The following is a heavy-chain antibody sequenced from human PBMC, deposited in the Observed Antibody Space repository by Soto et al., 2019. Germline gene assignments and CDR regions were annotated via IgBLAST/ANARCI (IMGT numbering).Heavy chain of an antibody. CDR1: GFTFTNYP. Sequence: EVQLLESGGGLVQVGESLILSCPASGFTFTNYPMSWVRQAPGKGLEWVSSISGSGGSTYYADSVRGRFIISRDNSKTTLYLKLNTLRTEDTALYYCAKNNLFGSGTKDYWGQGTLVTVSS. CDR3: AKNNLFGSGTKDY. D-gene: IGHD3-10*01. CDR2: ISGSGGST. J-gene: IGHJ4*02. V-gene: IGHV3-23*01.